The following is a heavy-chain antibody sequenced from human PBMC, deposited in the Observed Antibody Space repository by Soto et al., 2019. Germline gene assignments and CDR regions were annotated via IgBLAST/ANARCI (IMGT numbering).Heavy chain of an antibody. J-gene: IGHJ5*02. CDR1: GFTFSSYS. V-gene: IGHV3-21*01. CDR3: ARVNGGRKGGWFDP. Sequence: EVQLVESGGGLVKPGGSLRLSCAASGFTFSSYSMNWVRQAPGKGLEWVSSISSSSSYIYYADSVKGRFTISRDNAKNSLYLQMNSLRAEDTAVYYCARVNGGRKGGWFDPWGQGTLVTVSS. CDR2: ISSSSSYI. D-gene: IGHD2-8*01.